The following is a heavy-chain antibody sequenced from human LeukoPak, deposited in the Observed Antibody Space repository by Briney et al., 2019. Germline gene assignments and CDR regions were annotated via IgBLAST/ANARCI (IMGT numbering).Heavy chain of an antibody. CDR3: PRWGKAAGTPGDY. D-gene: IGHD6-13*01. J-gene: IGHJ4*02. CDR2: INQNGCRT. Sequence: ASVKVSFKASGYTFTSYGIRWVRQAPGQGVEWMGIINQNGCRTSYAQKFQGIVTMNRDMSPSTVYMELSSLSSEHTAVYYCPRWGKAAGTPGDYWGQGTLVTVSS. V-gene: IGHV1-46*01. CDR1: GYTFTSYG.